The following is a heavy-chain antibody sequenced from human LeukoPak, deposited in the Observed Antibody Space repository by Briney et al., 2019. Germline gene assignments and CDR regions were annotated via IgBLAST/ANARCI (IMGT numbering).Heavy chain of an antibody. CDR2: IIPILGIA. V-gene: IGHV1-69*04. Sequence: SVKVSCKASRGTFSSYAISWVRQAPGQGLEWMGRIIPILGIANYAQKFQGRVTITADKSTSTAYMELSSLRSEDTAVYYCARDWGYSSSWYNNWFDPWGQGTLVTVSS. J-gene: IGHJ5*02. CDR3: ARDWGYSSSWYNNWFDP. D-gene: IGHD6-13*01. CDR1: RGTFSSYA.